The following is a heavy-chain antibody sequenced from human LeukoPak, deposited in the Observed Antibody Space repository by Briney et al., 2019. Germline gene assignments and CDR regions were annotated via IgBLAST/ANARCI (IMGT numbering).Heavy chain of an antibody. CDR2: INPSGGST. CDR3: ARGTGGTAMNLDY. V-gene: IGHV1-46*01. CDR1: GYTFTSYY. Sequence: GASVTVSCKAFGYTFTSYYMYWVRQAPGQGLEWMGVINPSGGSTTYAQQFQGRVTMTRDTSTSTVYMELSSLRSEDTATYYCARGTGGTAMNLDYWGQGTLVTVSS. J-gene: IGHJ4*02. D-gene: IGHD5-18*01.